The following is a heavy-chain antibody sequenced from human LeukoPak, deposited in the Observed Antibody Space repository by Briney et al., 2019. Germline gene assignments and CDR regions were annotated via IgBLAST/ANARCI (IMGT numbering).Heavy chain of an antibody. D-gene: IGHD1-26*01. Sequence: SETLSLTCTASGGSISSYYWSWIRQPPGKGLEWIGYIYYSGSTNYNPSLKSRVTISVDTSKNQFSLKLSSVIAADTAVYYWARDYSGSLDYWGQGTLVTVSS. CDR1: GGSISSYY. CDR2: IYYSGST. J-gene: IGHJ4*02. V-gene: IGHV4-59*01. CDR3: ARDYSGSLDY.